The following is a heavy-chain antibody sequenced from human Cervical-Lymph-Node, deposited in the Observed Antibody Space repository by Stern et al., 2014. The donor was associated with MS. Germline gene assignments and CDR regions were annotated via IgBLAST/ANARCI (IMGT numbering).Heavy chain of an antibody. CDR1: GGTFSTFA. CDR3: ARRRDAYNTEPYFDY. V-gene: IGHV1-69*06. J-gene: IGHJ4*02. CDR2: IITAYGGP. D-gene: IGHD5-24*01. Sequence: QVQLVQSGAEVKKTGSSVKVSCKASGGTFSTFAISWVRQAPGQGLEWMGGIITAYGGPNYARKFQDRVTITADKSTSTAFMELSSLRSEDTAVYYCARRRDAYNTEPYFDYWGQGTLVTVSS.